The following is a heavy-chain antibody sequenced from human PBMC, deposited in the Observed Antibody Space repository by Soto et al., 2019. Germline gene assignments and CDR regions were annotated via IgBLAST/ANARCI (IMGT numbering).Heavy chain of an antibody. CDR3: AKDGGWYPAGSYFDY. CDR1: GFTFSNYG. V-gene: IGHV3-30*18. J-gene: IGHJ4*02. CDR2: ISYDGSNR. Sequence: QVQLVESGGGVVQPGRSLRLSCAASGFTFSNYGMHWVRQAPGKGLEWVAVISYDGSNRYYTDSVKGRFTISRDNSKNTLYLQMNSLRAEDTAVYYCAKDGGWYPAGSYFDYWGQGTLVTVSS. D-gene: IGHD6-19*01.